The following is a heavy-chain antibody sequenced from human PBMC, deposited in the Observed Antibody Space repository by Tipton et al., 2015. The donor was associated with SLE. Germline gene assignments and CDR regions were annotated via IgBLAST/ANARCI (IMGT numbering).Heavy chain of an antibody. V-gene: IGHV3-21*04. CDR3: ASLYCSSTSCSAPGHFQH. CDR1: GFTFSSYS. J-gene: IGHJ1*01. D-gene: IGHD2-2*01. CDR2: ISSSSSYT. Sequence: SLRLSCAASGFTFSSYSMNWVRQAPGKGLEWVSSISSSSSYTYYADSVKGRFTISRHNSKNTLYLQMNSLRAEDTAVYYCASLYCSSTSCSAPGHFQHWGQGTLVTVSS.